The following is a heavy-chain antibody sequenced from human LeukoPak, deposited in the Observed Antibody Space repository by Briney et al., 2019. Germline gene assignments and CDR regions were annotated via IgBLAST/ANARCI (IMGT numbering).Heavy chain of an antibody. J-gene: IGHJ6*02. CDR1: GYTFTSYG. D-gene: IGHD3-10*01. CDR3: ARVSGSSRLLWFGEYGMDV. CDR2: ISAYNGNT. V-gene: IGHV1-18*01. Sequence: ASVKVSCKASGYTFTSYGISWVRQAPGQGLEWMGWISAYNGNTNYAQKLQGRVTMTTDTSTSTAYMELRSLRSEDTAVYYCARVSGSSRLLWFGEYGMDVWGQGTTVTVSS.